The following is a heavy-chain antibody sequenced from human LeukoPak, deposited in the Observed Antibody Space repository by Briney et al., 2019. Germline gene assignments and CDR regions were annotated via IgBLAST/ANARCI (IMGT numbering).Heavy chain of an antibody. Sequence: GASVKVSCKASGYTFTGYYMHWVRQAPGQGLEWMGWINPNSGGTNYAQKFQGRVTMARDTSISTAYMELSRLRSDDTAVYYCAGPLDQGLRFFNYWGQGTLVTVSS. V-gene: IGHV1-2*02. CDR1: GYTFTGYY. J-gene: IGHJ4*02. D-gene: IGHD5-12*01. CDR3: AGPLDQGLRFFNY. CDR2: INPNSGGT.